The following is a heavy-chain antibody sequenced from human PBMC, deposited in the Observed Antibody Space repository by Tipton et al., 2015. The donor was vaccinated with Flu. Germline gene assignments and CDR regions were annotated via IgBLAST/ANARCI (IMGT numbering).Heavy chain of an antibody. D-gene: IGHD3-16*01. J-gene: IGHJ4*02. V-gene: IGHV4-31*03. CDR3: ARGMILGRYFDY. CDR1: GGSLSSGGYY. Sequence: TLSLTCSVSGGSLSSGGYYYTWLRQHPGKGLEWIGYVYYTGNTYYNPSLQSRLTISVDTSKNQFSLRLTSVTAADTAVYYCARGMILGRYFDYWGQGTLVTVS. CDR2: VYYTGNT.